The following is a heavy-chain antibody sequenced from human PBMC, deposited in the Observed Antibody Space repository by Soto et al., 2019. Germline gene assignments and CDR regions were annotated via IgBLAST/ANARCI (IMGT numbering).Heavy chain of an antibody. CDR1: ARSVSSGGYY. D-gene: IGHD6-19*01. Sequence: TLSLTCTVSARSVSSGGYYWTWIRQHPGRGLEWIGYIYHIGSPYYNPSLESRVTISLDTSKNQFSLNLTSVTAADTAIYYCVRDRALDSSGHWFDTWGQGTLVTVSS. V-gene: IGHV4-31*03. CDR2: IYHIGSP. CDR3: VRDRALDSSGHWFDT. J-gene: IGHJ5*02.